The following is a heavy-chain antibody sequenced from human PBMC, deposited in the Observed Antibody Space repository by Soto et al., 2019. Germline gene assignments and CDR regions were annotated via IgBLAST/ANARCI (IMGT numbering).Heavy chain of an antibody. CDR2: IYYSGST. CDR3: ARLRGDILTDYYLGYYFDY. Sequence: QLQLQESGPGLVKPSETLSLTCTVSGGSISSSSYYWGWIRQPPGKGLEWIGSIYYSGSTYYNPSVKSRVTISVDTSKNQFSLKRRSVTAADTAVYYCARLRGDILTDYYLGYYFDYWGQGTLVTVSS. CDR1: GGSISSSSYY. V-gene: IGHV4-39*01. D-gene: IGHD3-9*01. J-gene: IGHJ4*02.